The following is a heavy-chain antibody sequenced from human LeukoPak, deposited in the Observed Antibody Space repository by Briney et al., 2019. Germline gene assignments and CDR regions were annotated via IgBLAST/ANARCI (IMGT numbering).Heavy chain of an antibody. J-gene: IGHJ5*02. V-gene: IGHV4-4*07. CDR3: AKGAGPPWFDP. CDR1: GGSISNFY. Sequence: PSETLSLTCTVSGGSISNFYLSWIRQPAGKGLEWIGRMSSSGISTYSPSLKSRVTISIDTSRNQFSMNLNSVTAADTAVYYCAKGAGPPWFDPWGQGTLVTVSS. D-gene: IGHD6-19*01. CDR2: MSSSGIS.